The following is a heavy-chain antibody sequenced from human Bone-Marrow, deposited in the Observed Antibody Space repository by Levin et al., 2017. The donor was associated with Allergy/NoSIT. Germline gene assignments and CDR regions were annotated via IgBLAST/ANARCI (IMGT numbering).Heavy chain of an antibody. CDR3: ARNTLPPATWKAGFDP. Sequence: SETLSLTCTVSGGSISSYYWSWIRQPPGKGLEWIAYIDYSGTTNYNPSLNSRVTISVDTSKNQLSLKLTSVTAAATAVYYCARNTLPPATWKAGFDPWGQGTLVTVSS. D-gene: IGHD2-2*01. J-gene: IGHJ5*02. V-gene: IGHV4-59*08. CDR2: IDYSGTT. CDR1: GGSISSYY.